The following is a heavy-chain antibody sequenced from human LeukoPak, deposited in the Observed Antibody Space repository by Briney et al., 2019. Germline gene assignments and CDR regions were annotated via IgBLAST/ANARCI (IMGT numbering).Heavy chain of an antibody. Sequence: ASVKVSCKASGYTFSSYDINWVRQATGQGLEWMGWMNPNSGNTGYSQRFQGRVTMTRNTSISTAYMELSSLRSEDTAVYYCARVKGSSWPDSWGQGTLVTVSS. D-gene: IGHD6-13*01. CDR3: ARVKGSSWPDS. V-gene: IGHV1-8*01. CDR2: MNPNSGNT. CDR1: GYTFSSYD. J-gene: IGHJ4*02.